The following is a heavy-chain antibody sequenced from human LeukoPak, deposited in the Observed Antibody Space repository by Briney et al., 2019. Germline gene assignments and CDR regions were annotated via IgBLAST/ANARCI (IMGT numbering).Heavy chain of an antibody. CDR1: GFTFDDYA. D-gene: IGHD1-26*01. CDR2: ISWNSGSI. J-gene: IGHJ5*02. Sequence: PGRSLRLSCAASGFTFDDYAMHWVRQAPGKGLEWVSGISWNSGSIGYADSVKGRFTISRDNSKNTLYLQVNSLRPEDTAVYYCARDQRSESYYPWGWFDPWGQGTLVTVSS. V-gene: IGHV3-9*01. CDR3: ARDQRSESYYPWGWFDP.